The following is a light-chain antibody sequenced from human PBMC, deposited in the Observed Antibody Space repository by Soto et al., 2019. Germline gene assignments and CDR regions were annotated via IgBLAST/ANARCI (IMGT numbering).Light chain of an antibody. Sequence: VFAEPPSTLPLSPGERATLSCRASQSVSSNYLAWYQQKHGQAPRLLIYGASSRATGIPDRFSGSGSGTDFILTISRLEPEDFAVYYCQQYASTPSGTFGPGTKV. J-gene: IGKJ1*01. CDR3: QQYASTPSGT. CDR2: GAS. V-gene: IGKV3-20*01. CDR1: QSVSSNY.